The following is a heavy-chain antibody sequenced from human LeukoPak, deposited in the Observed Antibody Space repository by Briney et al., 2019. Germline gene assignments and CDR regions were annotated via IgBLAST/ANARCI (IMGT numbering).Heavy chain of an antibody. J-gene: IGHJ5*02. Sequence: SETLSLTCTVSGVSISSYYWSWIRQPAGKGLEWIGRIYTSGSTNYNPSLKSRVTISVDTSKNQFSLKLSSVTAADTAVYYCARGLVYIAVAGTSGWFDPWGQGTLVTVSS. CDR3: ARGLVYIAVAGTSGWFDP. D-gene: IGHD6-19*01. V-gene: IGHV4-4*07. CDR1: GVSISSYY. CDR2: IYTSGST.